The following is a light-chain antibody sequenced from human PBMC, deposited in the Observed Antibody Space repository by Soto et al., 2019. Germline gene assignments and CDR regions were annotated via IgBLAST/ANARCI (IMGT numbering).Light chain of an antibody. Sequence: QSVLTQPPSVSGAPGQRVTISCTGSSSNIGAGYDVHWYQQLPGTAPKLLIYGNSNRASGVPDRLSGSKSGTSASLAITGLQAEDEADYYCQSYDSSLSVVFGGGTKLTVL. CDR1: SSNIGAGYD. V-gene: IGLV1-40*01. CDR2: GNS. J-gene: IGLJ2*01. CDR3: QSYDSSLSVV.